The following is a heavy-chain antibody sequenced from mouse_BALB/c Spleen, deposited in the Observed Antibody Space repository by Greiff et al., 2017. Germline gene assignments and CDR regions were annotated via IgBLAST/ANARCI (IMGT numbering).Heavy chain of an antibody. Sequence: EVQGVESGPGLVKPSQSLSLTCTVTGYSITSDYAWNWIRQFPGNKLEWMGYISYSGSTSYNPSLKSRISITRDTSKNQFFLQLNSVTTEDTATYYCAPVYFDVWGAGTTVTVSS. J-gene: IGHJ1*01. CDR3: APVYFDV. CDR1: GYSITSDYA. CDR2: ISYSGST. V-gene: IGHV3-2*02.